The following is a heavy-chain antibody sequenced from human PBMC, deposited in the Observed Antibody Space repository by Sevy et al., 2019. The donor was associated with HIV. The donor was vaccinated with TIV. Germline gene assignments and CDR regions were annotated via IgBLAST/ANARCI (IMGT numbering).Heavy chain of an antibody. V-gene: IGHV3-48*01. J-gene: IGHJ3*01. CDR2: LSSSSSTI. D-gene: IGHD3-22*01. CDR3: ARGYYYDA. Sequence: GGSLRLSCAASGFTFSSYSMNWVRRAPGKGLEWVSYLSSSSSTIYYADSVKGRFTISRDNAKNSLYLQMNSLRAEDTAVYYCARGYYYDAWGQGTMVTVSS. CDR1: GFTFSSYS.